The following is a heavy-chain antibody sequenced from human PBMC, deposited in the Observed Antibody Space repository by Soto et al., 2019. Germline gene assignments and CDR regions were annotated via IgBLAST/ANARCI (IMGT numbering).Heavy chain of an antibody. CDR2: IFYLGSS. V-gene: IGHV4-34*12. CDR1: GGSFRNYY. J-gene: IGHJ5*02. CDR3: ARHSLALRKNNWFDP. D-gene: IGHD3-3*02. Sequence: PSETLSLTCGVYGGSFRNYYWIWVRQPPGKGLEWIGSIFYLGSSYYNPSLKSRVTMSVDTSKNQFSLRLRSVTAADTALYFCARHSLALRKNNWFDPWGQGIMVTVSS.